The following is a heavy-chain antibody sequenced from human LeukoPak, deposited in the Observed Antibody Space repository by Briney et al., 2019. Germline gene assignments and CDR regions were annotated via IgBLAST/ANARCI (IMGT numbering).Heavy chain of an antibody. Sequence: SETLSLTCTVSGGSISSGDYYWSWIRQPPGKGLEWIGYIYYSGSTYYNPSLKSRVTISVDTSKNQFSLKLSSVTAADTAVYYCARHRYSSSWYIDYWGQGTLVTVSS. CDR2: IYYSGST. J-gene: IGHJ4*02. D-gene: IGHD6-13*01. CDR3: ARHRYSSSWYIDY. CDR1: GGSISSGDYY. V-gene: IGHV4-30-4*01.